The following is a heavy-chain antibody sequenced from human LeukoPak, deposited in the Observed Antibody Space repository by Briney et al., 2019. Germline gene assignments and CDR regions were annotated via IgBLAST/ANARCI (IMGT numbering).Heavy chain of an antibody. V-gene: IGHV1-18*01. CDR1: GYTFTSYG. Sequence: ASVKVSCEASGYTFTSYGISWVRQAPGQGLEWMGWISAYNGNTNYAQKLQGRVTMTTDTSTGTAYMELRSLRSDDTAVYYCARVTMVRGVIITNYYYYYMDVWGKGTTVTISS. J-gene: IGHJ6*03. CDR2: ISAYNGNT. D-gene: IGHD3-10*01. CDR3: ARVTMVRGVIITNYYYYYMDV.